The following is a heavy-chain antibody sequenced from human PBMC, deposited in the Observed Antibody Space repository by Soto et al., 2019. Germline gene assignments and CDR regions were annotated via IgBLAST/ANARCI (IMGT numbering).Heavy chain of an antibody. J-gene: IGHJ4*02. CDR3: ARHPPGYCSGGSCYSPYYFDY. V-gene: IGHV4-59*08. D-gene: IGHD2-15*01. Sequence: SETLSLTCTVSGGSISSYYWSWIRQPPGKGLEWIGTNYNPSLKSRVTISVDTSKNQFSLKLISVTAADTAVYYCARHPPGYCSGGSCYSPYYFDYWGKGTLVTVTS. CDR2: T. CDR1: GGSISSYY.